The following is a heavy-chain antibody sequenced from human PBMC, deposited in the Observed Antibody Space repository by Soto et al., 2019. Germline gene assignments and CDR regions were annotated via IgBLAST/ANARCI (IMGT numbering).Heavy chain of an antibody. CDR2: INPSGGST. D-gene: IGHD6-19*01. CDR1: GYTFTSYY. J-gene: IGHJ5*02. CDR3: ARDLSGVAVADLSNWFDP. Sequence: QVQLVQSGAEVKKPGASVKVSCKASGYTFTSYYMHWVRQAPGQGLEWMGIINPSGGSTSYAQKFQGRVTMTRDTSTSTVYMELSSLRSEDTAVYYCARDLSGVAVADLSNWFDPWGQGTLVTVSS. V-gene: IGHV1-46*01.